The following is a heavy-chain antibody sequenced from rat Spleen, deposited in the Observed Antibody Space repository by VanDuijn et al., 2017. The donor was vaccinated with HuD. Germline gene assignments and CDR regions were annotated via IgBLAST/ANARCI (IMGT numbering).Heavy chain of an antibody. V-gene: IGHV5-22*01. CDR1: GFTFSDYY. CDR3: ARHGYTTDYLNWFAY. D-gene: IGHD1-6*01. J-gene: IGHJ3*01. Sequence: EVHLVESGGGLVQPGRSLKLSCAASGFTFSDYYMAWVRQAPKKGLEWVASISHEGSSPEYGNAVKGRFTISRDNVKNTLYLQMNSLRSEDTATYYCARHGYTTDYLNWFAYWGQGTLVTVSS. CDR2: ISHEGSSP.